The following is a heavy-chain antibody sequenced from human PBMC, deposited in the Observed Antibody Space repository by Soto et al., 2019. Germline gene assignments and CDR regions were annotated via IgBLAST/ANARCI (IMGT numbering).Heavy chain of an antibody. CDR2: INPADSDI. D-gene: IGHD2-21*01. V-gene: IGHV5-51*01. CDR1: GYSFTSNW. Sequence: GESLKISCQGSGYSFTSNWIGWVRQMPGKGLEWMGIINPADSDIKYSPSFQGQVTISADKSIGTAYLQWSSLKASDTAMYYCARLCVPSPHYYFDYWGQGTLVTVSS. J-gene: IGHJ4*02. CDR3: ARLCVPSPHYYFDY.